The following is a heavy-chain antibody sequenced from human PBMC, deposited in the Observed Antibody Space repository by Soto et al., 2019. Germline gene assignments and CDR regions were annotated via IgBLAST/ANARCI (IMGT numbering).Heavy chain of an antibody. CDR1: GYTFTSYG. V-gene: IGHV1-18*01. CDR3: AREVMSARRADVWFDP. D-gene: IGHD6-6*01. J-gene: IGHJ5*02. Sequence: GASVKVSCKASGYTFTSYGISWVRQAPGQGLEWMGWISAYNGNTNYAQKLQGRVTMTTDTSTSTAYMELRSLRSDDTAVYYCAREVMSARRADVWFDPWGQGTLVTVSS. CDR2: ISAYNGNT.